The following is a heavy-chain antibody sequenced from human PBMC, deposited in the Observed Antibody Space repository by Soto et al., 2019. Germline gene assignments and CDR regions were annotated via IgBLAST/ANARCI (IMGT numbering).Heavy chain of an antibody. J-gene: IGHJ4*02. CDR3: ARHEAGWDFDT. Sequence: SETLSLNCTVSRGSISSGTNYWAWIRQPPGKGLEWIANIYYSGSTFYNPSLKSRVTISLDTSKNQFSLKLRSVTAADTAVYYCARHEAGWDFDTWGLGTVVTVSS. V-gene: IGHV4-39*01. CDR2: IYYSGST. CDR1: RGSISSGTNY. D-gene: IGHD6-25*01.